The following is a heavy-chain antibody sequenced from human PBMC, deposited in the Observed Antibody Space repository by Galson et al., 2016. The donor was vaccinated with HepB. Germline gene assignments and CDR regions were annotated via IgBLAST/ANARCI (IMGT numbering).Heavy chain of an antibody. D-gene: IGHD5-24*01. V-gene: IGHV1-69*06. Sequence: SVKVSCKASGGTFSNYVISWVRQAPGQGLEWMGGIIPIFGTANNAQKFQGRVTITADKFTSTAYMELSSLRSEDTAVYYCARLDAYNYPYYFDYWGQGTLATVS. CDR2: IIPIFGTA. CDR3: ARLDAYNYPYYFDY. J-gene: IGHJ4*02. CDR1: GGTFSNYV.